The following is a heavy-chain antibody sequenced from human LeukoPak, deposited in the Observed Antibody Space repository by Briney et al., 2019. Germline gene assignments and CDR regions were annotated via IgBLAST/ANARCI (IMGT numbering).Heavy chain of an antibody. J-gene: IGHJ3*02. V-gene: IGHV3-21*01. Sequence: GGSLRLSCAASGFTFSSYSMNWVRQAPGKGLEWVSSISSSSSYIYYADSVKGRFTISRDNAKNPLYLQMNSLRAEDTAVYYCARPRIAARRFDAFDIWGQGTMVTVSS. CDR1: GFTFSSYS. CDR2: ISSSSSYI. CDR3: ARPRIAARRFDAFDI. D-gene: IGHD6-6*01.